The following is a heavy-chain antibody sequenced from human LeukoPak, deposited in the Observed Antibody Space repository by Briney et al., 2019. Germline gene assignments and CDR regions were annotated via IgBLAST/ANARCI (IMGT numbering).Heavy chain of an antibody. CDR3: ASGQQTPFDY. V-gene: IGHV4-61*05. D-gene: IGHD6-13*01. CDR2: IYYSGST. Sequence: PSETLSLTCTVSGGSISSSSYYWGWIRQPPGKGLEWIGYIYYSGSTNYNPSLKSRVTISVDTSKNQFSLKLSSVTAADTAVYYCASGQQTPFDYWGQGTLVTVSS. CDR1: GGSISSSSYY. J-gene: IGHJ4*02.